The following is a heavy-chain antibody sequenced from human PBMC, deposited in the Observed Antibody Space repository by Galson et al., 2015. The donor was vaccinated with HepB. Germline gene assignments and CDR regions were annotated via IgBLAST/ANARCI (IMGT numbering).Heavy chain of an antibody. Sequence: SVKVSCKASGYTFTTHYIHWVRQAPGQGLEWMGMINPSPGTTRYAQKLQGRVTMTRDTSTSTVHMGLSSLRSEDTAVYYCARVGVGTSGWYEDVDYWGQGTLVTVSS. CDR3: ARVGVGTSGWYEDVDY. V-gene: IGHV1-46*04. J-gene: IGHJ4*02. D-gene: IGHD6-19*01. CDR2: INPSPGTT. CDR1: GYTFTTHY.